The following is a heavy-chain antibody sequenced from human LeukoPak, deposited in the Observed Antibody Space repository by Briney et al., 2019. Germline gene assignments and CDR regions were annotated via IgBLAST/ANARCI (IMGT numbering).Heavy chain of an antibody. Sequence: PSETLSLTCTVSGGSISSYYWSWIRQPPGKGLEWIGYIYYSGSTNYNPSLKSRVTISVDTSKNQFSLKQSSVTAADTAVYYCARSEPYYYYGMDVWGQGTTVTVSS. D-gene: IGHD1-26*01. CDR3: ARSEPYYYYGMDV. CDR2: IYYSGST. CDR1: GGSISSYY. V-gene: IGHV4-59*08. J-gene: IGHJ6*02.